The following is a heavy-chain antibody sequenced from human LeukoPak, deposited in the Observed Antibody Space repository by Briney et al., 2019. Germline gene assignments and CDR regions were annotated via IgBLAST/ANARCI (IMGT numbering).Heavy chain of an antibody. J-gene: IGHJ4*02. D-gene: IGHD3-16*02. CDR1: GFTFSSYG. CDR2: IRYDGSNK. Sequence: GGSLRLSCAASGFTFSSYGMHWVRQAPGKGLEWVAFIRYDGSNKYYADSVKGRFTISRDNSKNTLYLQMNSLRAEDTAVYYCAKEWRYYDYVWGSYRYYFDYWGQGTLVTVSS. V-gene: IGHV3-30*02. CDR3: AKEWRYYDYVWGSYRYYFDY.